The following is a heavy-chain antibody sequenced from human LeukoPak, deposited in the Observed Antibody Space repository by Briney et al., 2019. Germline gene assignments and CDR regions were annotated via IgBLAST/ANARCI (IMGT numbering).Heavy chain of an antibody. J-gene: IGHJ6*02. CDR1: GYTFTSYY. D-gene: IGHD2-8*01. CDR2: INPSGGST. CDR3: ARGPGYCTNGVCSYYYYYYGMDV. V-gene: IGHV1-46*01. Sequence: ASVKVSCKASGYTFTSYYMHWVRQAPGQGLEWLGIINPSGGSTSYAQKFQGRVTMTRDTSTSTVYMELSSLRSEDTAVYYCARGPGYCTNGVCSYYYYYYGMDVWGQGTTVTVSS.